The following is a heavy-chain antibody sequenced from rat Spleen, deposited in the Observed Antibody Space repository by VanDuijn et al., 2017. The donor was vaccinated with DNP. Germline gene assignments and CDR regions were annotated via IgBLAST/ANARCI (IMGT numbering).Heavy chain of an antibody. D-gene: IGHD5-1*01. V-gene: IGHV5-25*01. CDR2: ISTSGGST. CDR1: GFTFSDYY. CDR3: ATGSDY. J-gene: IGHJ2*01. Sequence: EVQLVESGGGLVQPGRSLKLSCAASGFTFSDYYMAWVRQAPTKGLEWVASISTSGGSTYYRDSVKGRFTISRNNAENTVYLQMNSLRSEDTATYYCATGSDYWGQGVMVTVSS.